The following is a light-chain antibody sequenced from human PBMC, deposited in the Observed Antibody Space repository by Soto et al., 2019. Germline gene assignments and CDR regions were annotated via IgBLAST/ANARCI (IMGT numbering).Light chain of an antibody. V-gene: IGLV1-44*01. J-gene: IGLJ2*01. CDR2: SNN. CDR1: SSNIGSNT. Sequence: QAVVTQPPSASGTPEQRVTISCSGSSSNIGSNTVNWYQQLPGTAPKLLIYSNNQRPSGVPDRFSGSKSGTSASLAISGLQSDDEADYYCAAWDDSLNVVFGGGTKLTVL. CDR3: AAWDDSLNVV.